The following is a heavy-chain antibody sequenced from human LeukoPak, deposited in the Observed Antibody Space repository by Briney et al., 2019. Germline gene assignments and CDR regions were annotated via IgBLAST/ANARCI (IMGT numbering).Heavy chain of an antibody. CDR3: AKGRPIDV. CDR2: ISYDGSNK. D-gene: IGHD6-6*01. CDR1: GFTFSSYG. Sequence: GRSLRLSCAASGFTFSSYGMHWVRQAPGKGLEWVAVISYDGSNKYYADSVKGRFTIPRDNSKNTLYLQMNSLRAEDTAVYYCAKGRPIDVWGQGTTVTVSS. V-gene: IGHV3-30*18. J-gene: IGHJ6*02.